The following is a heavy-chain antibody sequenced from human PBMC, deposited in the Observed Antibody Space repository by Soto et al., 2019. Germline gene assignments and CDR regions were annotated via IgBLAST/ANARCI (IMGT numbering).Heavy chain of an antibody. V-gene: IGHV1-69*08. CDR2: IIPILGIA. J-gene: IGHJ6*02. D-gene: IGHD6-13*01. Sequence: QVQLVQSGAEVKKPGSSVKVSCKASGGTFSSYTISWVRQAPGQGLEWMGRIIPILGIANYAQKFQGRVTITADKSTSTAYMELRRLISEDTAVYYCARDYCSSWNDYYYGMDVWGQGTTVTVSS. CDR1: GGTFSSYT. CDR3: ARDYCSSWNDYYYGMDV.